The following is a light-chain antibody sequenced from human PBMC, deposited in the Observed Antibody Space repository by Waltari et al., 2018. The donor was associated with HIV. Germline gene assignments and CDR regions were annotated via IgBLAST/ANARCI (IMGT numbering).Light chain of an antibody. CDR2: EGT. J-gene: IGLJ2*01. V-gene: IGLV2-8*01. Sequence: QSALTQPPSASGSPGQSVTISCTGTSSDVGGYNYVSWYQQHPVKAPNIMIYEGTKRPSGGPDRCSGSKSGNTASLTVSGLQAEDEADYYCSSYAGSNSVTFGGGTKLTVL. CDR3: SSYAGSNSVT. CDR1: SSDVGGYNY.